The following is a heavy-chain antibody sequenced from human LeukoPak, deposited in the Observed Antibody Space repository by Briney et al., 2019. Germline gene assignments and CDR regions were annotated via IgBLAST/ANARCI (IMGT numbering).Heavy chain of an antibody. CDR3: TKERDGYYDY. Sequence: SSGGYYWSWIRQPPGKGLEWVSGISWNSGSIGYADSVKGRFTISRDNAKNSLYLQMNSLRAEDTALYYCTKERDGYYDYWGQGTLVTVSS. CDR2: ISWNSGSI. V-gene: IGHV3-9*01. D-gene: IGHD5-24*01. J-gene: IGHJ4*02. CDR1: SSGGYY.